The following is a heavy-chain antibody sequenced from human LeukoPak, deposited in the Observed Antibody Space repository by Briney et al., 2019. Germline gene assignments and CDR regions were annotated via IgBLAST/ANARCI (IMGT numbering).Heavy chain of an antibody. CDR1: GFTVSDNY. Sequence: GGSLRLSCAASGFTVSDNYMSWVRQAPGKGLEWVSVMYSGGDTYYADSVKGRFTFSRDISKNTLYLQMNGLRTEDTAMYYCARDAPQVPAAGVLASWGQGTLLTVSS. J-gene: IGHJ5*02. CDR3: ARDAPQVPAAGVLAS. CDR2: MYSGGDT. D-gene: IGHD6-13*01. V-gene: IGHV3-53*01.